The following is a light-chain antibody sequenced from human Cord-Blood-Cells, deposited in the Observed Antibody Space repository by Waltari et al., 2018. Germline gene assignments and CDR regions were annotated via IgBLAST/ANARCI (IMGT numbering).Light chain of an antibody. V-gene: IGLV2-8*01. CDR3: SSYAGSNNLV. J-gene: IGLJ2*01. CDR1: SSDVGGYTY. Sequence: QSALTQPPSAHGSPGQSVTIPCTGTSSDVGGYTYVSWYQQHPGKAPKLMIYEVSKRPSGVPDRFSGSKSGNTASLTVSGLQAEDEADYYCSSYAGSNNLVFGGGTKLTVL. CDR2: EVS.